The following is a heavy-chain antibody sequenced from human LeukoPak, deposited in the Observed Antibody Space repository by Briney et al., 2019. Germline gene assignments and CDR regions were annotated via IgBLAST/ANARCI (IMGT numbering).Heavy chain of an antibody. D-gene: IGHD6-19*01. J-gene: IGHJ4*02. CDR3: ARGLVAGSIDY. CDR2: INHSGST. V-gene: IGHV4-34*01. Sequence: SGTLSLTCAVYGGSFSGYYWSWIRQPPGKGLEWIGEINHSGSTNYNPSLKSRVTISVDTSKNQFSLKLSSVTAADTAVYYCARGLVAGSIDYWGQGTLVTVSS. CDR1: GGSFSGYY.